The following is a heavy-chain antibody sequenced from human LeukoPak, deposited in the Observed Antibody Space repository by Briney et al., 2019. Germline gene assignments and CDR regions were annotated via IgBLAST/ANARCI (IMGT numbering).Heavy chain of an antibody. CDR1: GGSISSYY. Sequence: SETPSLTCTVSGGSISSYYWSWIRQPPGKGLEWIGYIYYSGSTNYNPSLKSRVTISVDTSKNQFSLKLSSVTAADTAVYYCAGTTVTTLILGYWGQGTLVTVSS. CDR3: AGTTVTTLILGY. J-gene: IGHJ4*02. D-gene: IGHD4-11*01. V-gene: IGHV4-59*01. CDR2: IYYSGST.